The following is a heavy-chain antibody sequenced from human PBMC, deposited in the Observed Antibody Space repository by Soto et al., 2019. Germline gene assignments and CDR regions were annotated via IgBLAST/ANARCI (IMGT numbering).Heavy chain of an antibody. CDR1: GFTFSSYA. CDR2: ISGSGGST. D-gene: IGHD3-9*01. J-gene: IGHJ4*02. Sequence: GGSPRLSCAASGFTFSSYAMSWVRQAPGKGLEWVSAISGSGGSTYYADSVKGRFTISRDNSKNTLYLQMNSLRAEDTAVYYCAKSGDILTGYYFDYWGQGTLVTVSS. V-gene: IGHV3-23*01. CDR3: AKSGDILTGYYFDY.